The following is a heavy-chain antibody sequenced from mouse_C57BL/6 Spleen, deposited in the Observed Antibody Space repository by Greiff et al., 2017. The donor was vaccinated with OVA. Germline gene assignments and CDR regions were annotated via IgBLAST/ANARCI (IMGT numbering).Heavy chain of an antibody. Sequence: VQLQQSGPELVKPGASVKISCKASGYAFSSSWMNWVKQRPGKGLEWIGRIYPGDGDTNYNGKFKGKATLTADKSSGTAYMQRSSLASEDSAVYFCAKWDYGNPFDYWGQGTTLTVSS. CDR1: GYAFSSSW. D-gene: IGHD2-1*01. V-gene: IGHV1-82*01. CDR3: AKWDYGNPFDY. CDR2: IYPGDGDT. J-gene: IGHJ2*01.